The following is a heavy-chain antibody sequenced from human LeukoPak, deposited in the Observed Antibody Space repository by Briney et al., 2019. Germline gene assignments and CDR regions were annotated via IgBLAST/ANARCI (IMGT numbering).Heavy chain of an antibody. CDR1: GGTFSSYA. Sequence: ASVKVSCKASGGTFSSYAISRVRQAPGQGLEWMEWISAYNGNTNYAQKLQGRVTMTTDTSTSTAYMELRSLRSDDTAVYYCARAHSSSWPYFDYWGQGTLVTVSS. CDR3: ARAHSSSWPYFDY. CDR2: ISAYNGNT. V-gene: IGHV1-18*01. D-gene: IGHD6-13*01. J-gene: IGHJ4*02.